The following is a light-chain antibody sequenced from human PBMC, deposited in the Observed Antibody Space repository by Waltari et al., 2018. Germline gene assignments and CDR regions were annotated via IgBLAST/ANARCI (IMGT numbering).Light chain of an antibody. CDR1: SPNIGSNY. CDR3: AAWDDSLSGVV. Sequence: QSVLTQPPSASGTPGQRVTISCFGSSPNIGSNYVYWYQQLPGTAPQLLIYRSNQRPSGVPDRFSGSKSGTSASLAISGLRSEDEADYHCAAWDDSLSGVVFGGGTKLTVL. V-gene: IGLV1-47*01. J-gene: IGLJ2*01. CDR2: RSN.